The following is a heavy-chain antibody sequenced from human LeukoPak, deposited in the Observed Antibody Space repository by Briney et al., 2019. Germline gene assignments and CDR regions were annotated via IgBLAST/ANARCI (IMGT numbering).Heavy chain of an antibody. V-gene: IGHV4-34*01. J-gene: IGHJ3*02. CDR3: ARQVFAGGNDAFDI. Sequence: PSETLSLTCAVYGGSFSGYYWSWIRQPPGKGLEWIGEINHSGSTNYNPSLKSRVTISVDTSKNQFSLKLSSVTAADTAVYYCARQVFAGGNDAFDIWGQGTMVTVSS. CDR1: GGSFSGYY. CDR2: INHSGST.